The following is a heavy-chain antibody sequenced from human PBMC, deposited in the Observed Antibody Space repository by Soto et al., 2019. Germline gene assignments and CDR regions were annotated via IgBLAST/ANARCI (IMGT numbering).Heavy chain of an antibody. D-gene: IGHD2-2*01. Sequence: QVQLVQSGAEVKKPGASVKVSCKASGYTFTGYYMHWVRQAPGQGLEWMGWINPNSGGTNYAQKFQGWVTMTRDTSISTAYMELSRLRSDDTAVYYCAREFFYCSSTSCYWNSMDVWGQGTTVTVSS. CDR3: AREFFYCSSTSCYWNSMDV. J-gene: IGHJ6*02. CDR2: INPNSGGT. CDR1: GYTFTGYY. V-gene: IGHV1-2*04.